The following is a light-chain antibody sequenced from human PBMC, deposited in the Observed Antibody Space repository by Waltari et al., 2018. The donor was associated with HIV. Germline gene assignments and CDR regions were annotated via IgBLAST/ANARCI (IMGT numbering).Light chain of an antibody. CDR1: SGSVSSTHY. CDR3: VLYMGSGIWV. CDR2: STN. J-gene: IGLJ3*02. Sequence: QTVVTQEPTFSVSPGGTVTLTCGLSSGSVSSTHYPSWNQQTPGQAPRTLIVSTNIRSSGVPDRFSGSILGNKAALTITGAQADDECDYYCVLYMGSGIWVFGGGTKLTVL. V-gene: IGLV8-61*01.